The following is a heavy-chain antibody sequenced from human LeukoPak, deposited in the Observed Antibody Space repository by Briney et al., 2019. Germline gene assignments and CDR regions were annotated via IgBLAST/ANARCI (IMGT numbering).Heavy chain of an antibody. CDR3: ARGIVGYSYVFYFDY. J-gene: IGHJ4*02. CDR2: INTNTGNP. Sequence: ASVKVSCKASGYTFTSYAMNWVRQAPGQGLEWMGWINTNTGNPTYAQGFTGRFDFSLDTSVSTAYLQISSLKAEDTAVYYCARGIVGYSYVFYFDYWGQGTLVTVSS. V-gene: IGHV7-4-1*02. D-gene: IGHD5-18*01. CDR1: GYTFTSYA.